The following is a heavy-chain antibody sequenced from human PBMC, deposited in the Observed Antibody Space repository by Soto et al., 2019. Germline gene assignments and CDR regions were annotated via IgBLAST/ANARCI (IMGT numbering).Heavy chain of an antibody. D-gene: IGHD2-15*01. V-gene: IGHV4-39*01. J-gene: IGHJ4*02. CDR2: IYYSGST. Sequence: SETLSLTCTVSGGSISSSSYYWGWVRQPPGKGLEWIGSIYYSGSTYYNPSLKSRVTISVDTSKNQFSLKLSSVTAADTAVYYCARHTPAISISDHWGQGTLVTVSS. CDR1: GGSISSSSYY. CDR3: ARHTPAISISDH.